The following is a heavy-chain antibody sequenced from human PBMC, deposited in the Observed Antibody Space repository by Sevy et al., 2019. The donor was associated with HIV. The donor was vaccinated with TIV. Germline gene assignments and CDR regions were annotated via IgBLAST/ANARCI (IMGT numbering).Heavy chain of an antibody. CDR1: GGFISSYL. J-gene: IGHJ3*01. D-gene: IGHD2-21*02. CDR2: MYNTWST. V-gene: IGHV4-59*08. CDR3: ARHQTTAVLYAFDL. Sequence: SETLSLTCTVSGGFISSYLWSWIRQPPGRGLEWIGYMYNTWSTNYNPSLKSRVTISLDTSKNQFSLKLSSVTAADTAVYYCARHQTTAVLYAFDLWGQGTMVTVSS.